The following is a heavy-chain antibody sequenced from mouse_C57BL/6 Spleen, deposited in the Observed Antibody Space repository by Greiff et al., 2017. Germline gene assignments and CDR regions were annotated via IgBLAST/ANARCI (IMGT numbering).Heavy chain of an antibody. V-gene: IGHV1-61*01. J-gene: IGHJ4*01. CDR3: ARRASPMDY. Sequence: QVQLKQPGAELVRPGSSVKLSCKASGYTFTSFWMDWVKQRPGQGLEWIGNIYPSDSETHYNQKFKDKATLTVDKSSSTAYMQLSSLTSEDSAVYYCARRASPMDYWGQGTSVIVSS. D-gene: IGHD3-3*01. CDR1: GYTFTSFW. CDR2: IYPSDSET.